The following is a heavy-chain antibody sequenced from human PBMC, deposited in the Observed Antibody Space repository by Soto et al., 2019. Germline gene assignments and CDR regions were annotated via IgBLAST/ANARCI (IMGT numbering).Heavy chain of an antibody. J-gene: IGHJ6*02. V-gene: IGHV3-30-3*01. CDR1: EFTFRIYA. Sequence: QVQLVESGGGVVQPGRSLRLSCAASEFTFRIYAMHWVRQAPGKGLECVAVISYDGSNKFYRDSVKGRFTISRDNSKNPLYMQINSLRYEDTAVYYCARGDREDIAVVIGARPGEYGVHVSGQGTTVTVSS. CDR3: ARGDREDIAVVIGARPGEYGVHV. D-gene: IGHD2-15*01. CDR2: ISYDGSNK.